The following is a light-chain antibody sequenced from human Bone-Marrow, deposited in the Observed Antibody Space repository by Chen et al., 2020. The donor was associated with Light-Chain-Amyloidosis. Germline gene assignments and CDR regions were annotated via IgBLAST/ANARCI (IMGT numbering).Light chain of an antibody. J-gene: IGLJ3*02. V-gene: IGLV2-8*01. CDR2: EVS. CDR1: SSDVGGDNY. CDR3: SAYTDVSRLVV. Sequence: QSALTQPPSASGSPGQSVTISCTGTSSDVGGDNYVSWYQQHPGKAPKLMIYEVSERPSGVPDRFSGLKSGKPASLTVSGRQAEDEADYYCSAYTDVSRLVVFGGGTRLTVL.